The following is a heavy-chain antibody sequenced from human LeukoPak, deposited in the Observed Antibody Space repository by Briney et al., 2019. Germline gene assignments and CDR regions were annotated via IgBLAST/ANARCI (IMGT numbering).Heavy chain of an antibody. V-gene: IGHV4-59*08. D-gene: IGHD5-18*01. Sequence: SETLSLTCSASGDSLSSDYWSWIRQPPGKGLEWIGYIYYSGSTNYNPSLKSRVTISVDTSKNQFSLKLSSVTAADTAVYYCAGPGVGSGRYGAFDIWGQGTMVTVSS. CDR1: GDSLSSDY. CDR2: IYYSGST. J-gene: IGHJ3*02. CDR3: AGPGVGSGRYGAFDI.